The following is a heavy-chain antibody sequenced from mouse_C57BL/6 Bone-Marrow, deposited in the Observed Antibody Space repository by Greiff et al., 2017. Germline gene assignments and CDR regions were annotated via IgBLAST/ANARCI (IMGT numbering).Heavy chain of an antibody. CDR3: ARWGLLRGDYFDY. CDR1: GYTFTDYY. D-gene: IGHD2-3*01. V-gene: IGHV1-26*01. J-gene: IGHJ2*01. CDR2: INPNNGGT. Sequence: VQLQQSGPELVKPGASVKISCKASGYTFTDYYMNWVKQSHGKSLEWIGDINPNNGGTSYNQKFKGKATLTVDKSSSTAYMERRSLTSEDSAVYYCARWGLLRGDYFDYWGKGTTLTVSS.